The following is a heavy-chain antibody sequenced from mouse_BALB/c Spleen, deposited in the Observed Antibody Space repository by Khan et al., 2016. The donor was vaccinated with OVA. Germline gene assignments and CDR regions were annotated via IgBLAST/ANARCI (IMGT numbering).Heavy chain of an antibody. V-gene: IGHV2-6-1*01. CDR1: GFSLTNYG. CDR2: IWSDGSS. Sequence: VQLKESGPGLVAPSQSLSITCTISGFSLTNYGIHWVRQPPGKGLEWLVMIWSDGSSTYNSALKSRLSISKDNSKSQVFLKMNSLQTYDTAMYFCARQPYYHYNIMDYWGQGTSVTVSS. D-gene: IGHD2-10*01. J-gene: IGHJ4*01. CDR3: ARQPYYHYNIMDY.